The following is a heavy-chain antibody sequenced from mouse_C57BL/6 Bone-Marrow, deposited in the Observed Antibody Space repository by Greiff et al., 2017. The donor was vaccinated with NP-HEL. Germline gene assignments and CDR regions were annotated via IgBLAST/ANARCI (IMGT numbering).Heavy chain of an antibody. D-gene: IGHD2-5*01. CDR2: INSDGGST. Sequence: VQLKESGGGLVQPGESLKLSCESNEYEFPSHDMSWVRKTPEKRLELVAAINSDGGSTYYPDTMERRFIISRDNTKKTLYLQMSSLRSEDTAVYYCARPYYSNYDYFDYWGQGTTLTVSS. CDR3: ARPYYSNYDYFDY. V-gene: IGHV5-2*01. CDR1: EYEFPSHD. J-gene: IGHJ2*01.